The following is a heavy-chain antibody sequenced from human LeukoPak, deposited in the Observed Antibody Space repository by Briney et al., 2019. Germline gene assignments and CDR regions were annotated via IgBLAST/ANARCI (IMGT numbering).Heavy chain of an antibody. CDR1: GFTFSSYA. CDR2: ISSTGGST. CDR3: AKEWFSSSWKINYLDC. J-gene: IGHJ4*02. Sequence: PGGSLRLSCAASGFTFSSYAMTWVRQAPGKGLEWVSGISSTGGSTNYADSVRGRSTISRDNSKNTLFLQMNSLRAEDTAVYYCAKEWFSSSWKINYLDCWGQGTLVTVSS. D-gene: IGHD6-13*01. V-gene: IGHV3-23*01.